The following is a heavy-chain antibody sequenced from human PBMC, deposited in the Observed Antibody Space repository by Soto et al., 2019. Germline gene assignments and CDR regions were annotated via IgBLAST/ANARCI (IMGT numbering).Heavy chain of an antibody. CDR1: GFTFSSYG. J-gene: IGHJ6*02. V-gene: IGHV3-30*18. CDR3: AKWRLELDYYYYYGMDV. CDR2: ISYDGSNK. Sequence: ESGGGVVQPGRSLRLSCAASGFTFSSYGMHWVRQAPGKGLEWVAVISYDGSNKYYADSVKGRFTISRDNSKNTLYLQMNSLRAEDTAVYYCAKWRLELDYYYYYGMDVWGQGTTVTVSS. D-gene: IGHD1-7*01.